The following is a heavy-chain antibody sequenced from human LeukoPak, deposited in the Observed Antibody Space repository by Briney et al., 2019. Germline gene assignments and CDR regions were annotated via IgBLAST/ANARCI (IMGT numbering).Heavy chain of an antibody. CDR3: ARGKPILTGYYRPHFDY. D-gene: IGHD3-9*01. J-gene: IGHJ4*02. CDR2: INHGGST. CDR1: GGSFSGYY. Sequence: SETLSLTCAVYGGSFSGYYWSWIRQPPGKGLEWIGEINHGGSTNYNPSLKSRVTISVDTSKNQFSLKLSSVTAADTAVYYCARGKPILTGYYRPHFDYWGQGTLVTVSS. V-gene: IGHV4-34*01.